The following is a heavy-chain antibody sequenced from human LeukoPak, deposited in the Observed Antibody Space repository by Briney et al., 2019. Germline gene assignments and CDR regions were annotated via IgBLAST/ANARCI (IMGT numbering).Heavy chain of an antibody. CDR1: GFTVSSDY. CDR3: ARDRYSTIFGG. V-gene: IGHV3-66*02. Sequence: TGGSLRLSCAASGFTVSSDYMSWVRQAPGKGLEWVSIIYSGGDTYYAESVKGRFTISRDNSKNTLYLQMNSLRAEDTAVYYCARDRYSTIFGGWGQGTLVTVSS. CDR2: IYSGGDT. D-gene: IGHD3-3*01. J-gene: IGHJ4*02.